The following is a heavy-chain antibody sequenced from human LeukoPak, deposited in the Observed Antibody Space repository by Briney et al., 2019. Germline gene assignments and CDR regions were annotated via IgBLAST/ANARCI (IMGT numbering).Heavy chain of an antibody. Sequence: SETLSLTCTVSGGSISSSSYYWGWIRQPPGKGLEWIGSIYYSRSTYYNPSLKSRVTISVDTSKNQFSLKLSSVTAADTAVYYCARPREAYSSSFGYYYYMDVWGKGTTVTVSS. D-gene: IGHD6-6*01. V-gene: IGHV4-39*01. CDR3: ARPREAYSSSFGYYYYMDV. J-gene: IGHJ6*03. CDR2: IYYSRST. CDR1: GGSISSSSYY.